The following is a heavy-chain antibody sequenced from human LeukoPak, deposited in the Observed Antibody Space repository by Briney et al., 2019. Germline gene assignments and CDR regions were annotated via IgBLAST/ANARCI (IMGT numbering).Heavy chain of an antibody. V-gene: IGHV4-34*01. D-gene: IGHD5-24*01. CDR2: INHSGST. Sequence: SETLSLTCAVYGGSFSGYYWSWIRQPPGKGLEWIGEINHSGSTIYNPSLKSRVTISVDTSKNQFSLKLSSVTAADTAVYYCARFRIAAAGTWARRDGYNYAFDIWGQGTMVTVSS. CDR1: GGSFSGYY. CDR3: ARFRIAAAGTWARRDGYNYAFDI. J-gene: IGHJ3*02.